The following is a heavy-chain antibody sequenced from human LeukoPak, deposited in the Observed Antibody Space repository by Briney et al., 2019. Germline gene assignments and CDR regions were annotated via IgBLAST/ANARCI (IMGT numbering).Heavy chain of an antibody. V-gene: IGHV3-30-3*01. CDR2: ISYDGSNK. CDR1: GFTFSSYA. CDR3: ARDHVRATVTHPGV. D-gene: IGHD4-11*01. Sequence: PGGSLRLSCAASGFTFSSYAMHWVRQAPGKGLEWVAVISYDGSNKYYADSVKGRFTISRDNSKNTLYLQMNSLRAEDTAVYYCARDHVRATVTHPGVWGQGTLVTVSS. J-gene: IGHJ4*02.